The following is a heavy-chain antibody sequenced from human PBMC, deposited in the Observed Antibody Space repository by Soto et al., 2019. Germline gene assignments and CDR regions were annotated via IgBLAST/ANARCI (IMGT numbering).Heavy chain of an antibody. D-gene: IGHD6-6*01. V-gene: IGHV3-7*01. CDR1: GFTFSKHW. CDR3: ARDGAARGFFLDY. CDR2: IKQDGSEK. J-gene: IGHJ4*02. Sequence: PGGSLRLSCAASGFTFSKHWMNWVRQAPGKGLEWVANIKQDGSEKYHGDSVKGRFTISRDNAKNSLFLQMNSLRVEDTAVYYCARDGAARGFFLDYCGQGMLVTVS.